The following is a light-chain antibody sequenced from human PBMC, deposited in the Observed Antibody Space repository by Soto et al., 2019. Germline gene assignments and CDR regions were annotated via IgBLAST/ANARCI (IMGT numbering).Light chain of an antibody. CDR2: DAS. V-gene: IGKV1-5*01. J-gene: IGKJ1*01. Sequence: DIQMTQSPSTLSASVVDRVTITCRASQSISSWLAWYQQKPGKAPKLLIYDASSLESGVPSRFSGSGSGTEFTLTISSLRPDDFATYYCQQYNSYWWTFGQGTKVDIK. CDR3: QQYNSYWWT. CDR1: QSISSW.